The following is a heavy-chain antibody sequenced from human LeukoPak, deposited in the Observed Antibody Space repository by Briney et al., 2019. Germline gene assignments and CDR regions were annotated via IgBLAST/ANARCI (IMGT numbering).Heavy chain of an antibody. J-gene: IGHJ4*02. D-gene: IGHD3-16*01. CDR2: ISHAGSHK. CDR3: ARDWGIVTTAPFDY. Sequence: GGSLRLSCAASGFNFFAYGMHWVRQAPGKGPQWVAVISHAGSHKYYAESVKVRFTISRDNSKNTLYLQMNSPRAEDTAVYYCARDWGIVTTAPFDYWGQGTLVTVSS. CDR1: GFNFFAYG. V-gene: IGHV3-30*03.